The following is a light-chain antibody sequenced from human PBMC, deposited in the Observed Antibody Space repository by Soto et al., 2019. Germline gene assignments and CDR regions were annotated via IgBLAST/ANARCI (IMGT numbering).Light chain of an antibody. J-gene: IGKJ3*01. Sequence: DIQLTQSPSSVSASVGDTVTISCRASQVISSWLAWYQQKPGKAPKLLIYAASSLQTGVPSRFSGSGSGTDVTRTINSLQPEDFATYFCQQANSFPFTFGPSTKVDIK. V-gene: IGKV1-12*01. CDR2: AAS. CDR1: QVISSW. CDR3: QQANSFPFT.